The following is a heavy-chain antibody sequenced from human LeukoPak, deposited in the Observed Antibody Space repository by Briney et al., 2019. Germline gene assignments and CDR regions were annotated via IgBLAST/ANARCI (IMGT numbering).Heavy chain of an antibody. CDR1: GDSISYYY. J-gene: IGHJ3*02. CDR3: ARDHSYDRLGAFDI. D-gene: IGHD3-22*01. Sequence: SETLSLTCIVSGDSISYYYWSWLRQPPGKGLEWIGYIFYSGSTNYNPSLKSRVTISVDTSKNQFSLKLSSVTAADTAVYYCARDHSYDRLGAFDIWGQGTMVTVSS. CDR2: IFYSGST. V-gene: IGHV4-59*01.